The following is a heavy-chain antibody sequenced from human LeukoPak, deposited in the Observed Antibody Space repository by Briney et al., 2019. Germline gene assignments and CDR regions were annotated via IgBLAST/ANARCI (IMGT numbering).Heavy chain of an antibody. CDR1: GYTFTSYG. V-gene: IGHV1-69*13. J-gene: IGHJ6*02. D-gene: IGHD6-19*01. CDR2: IIPIFGTA. CDR3: ARGTPIAVAGTMEYYYGMDV. Sequence: SVKVPCKASGYTFTSYGISWVRQAPGQGLEWMGGIIPIFGTANYAQKFQGRVTITADESTSTAYMELSSLRSEDTAVYYCARGTPIAVAGTMEYYYGMDVWGQGTTVTVSS.